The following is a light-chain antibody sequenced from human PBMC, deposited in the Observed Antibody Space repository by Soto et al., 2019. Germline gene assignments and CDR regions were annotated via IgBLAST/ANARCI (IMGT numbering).Light chain of an antibody. J-gene: IGKJ4*01. V-gene: IGKV3-15*01. CDR3: QHRSNWLA. CDR2: GAS. CDR1: QTVTSN. Sequence: EIVMTQSPVTLSVSPGETANLSCRASQTVTSNLAWYQQKPGRSPRLLLSGASTRATGIPARFSGSGSGTDFTLTITSLEPEDFAVYYCQHRSNWLAFGGGTKVDIK.